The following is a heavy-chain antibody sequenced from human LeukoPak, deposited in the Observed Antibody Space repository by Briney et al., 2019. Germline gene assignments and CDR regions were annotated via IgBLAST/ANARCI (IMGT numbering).Heavy chain of an antibody. D-gene: IGHD2-15*01. CDR1: GFTFSSYA. V-gene: IGHV3-30*09. CDR3: AREVVVAATYPYYYYMDV. CDR2: ISYDGSNK. J-gene: IGHJ6*03. Sequence: SGGSLRLSCAASGFTFSSYAMHWVRQAPGKGLEWVAVISYDGSNKYYADSVKGRFAISRDNSKNTLYLQMNSLRAEDTAVYYCAREVVVAATYPYYYYMDVWGKGTTVTVSS.